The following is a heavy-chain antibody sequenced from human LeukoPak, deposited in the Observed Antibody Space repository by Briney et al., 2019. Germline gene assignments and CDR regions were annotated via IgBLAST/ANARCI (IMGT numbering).Heavy chain of an antibody. J-gene: IGHJ4*02. CDR1: GGSISSYY. Sequence: PSETLSLTCTVSGGSISSYYWSWIRQPPGKGLEWIGYIYYSGSTNYNPSLKSRVTISVDTSKNQFSLQMNSVTPEDTAVYYCAGGGPAGSIGYWGQGTLVTVSS. V-gene: IGHV4-59*12. CDR2: IYYSGST. D-gene: IGHD2-2*01. CDR3: AGGGPAGSIGY.